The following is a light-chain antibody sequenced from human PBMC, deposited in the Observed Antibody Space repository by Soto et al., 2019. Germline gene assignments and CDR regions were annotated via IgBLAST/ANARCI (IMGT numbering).Light chain of an antibody. CDR2: DAS. Sequence: EIVLTQSPGTLSLSPGERATLSCRASQSVSTNLAWYQQKPGQAPRLLIYDASNRATGIPARFSGRGSGTDFTLTISSLEPEDFAVDYCQQRSSWPPVTFGQGTRLEIK. J-gene: IGKJ5*01. V-gene: IGKV3-11*01. CDR3: QQRSSWPPVT. CDR1: QSVSTN.